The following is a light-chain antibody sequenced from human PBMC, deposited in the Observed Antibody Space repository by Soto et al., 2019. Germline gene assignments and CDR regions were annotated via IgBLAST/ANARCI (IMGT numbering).Light chain of an antibody. J-gene: IGKJ5*01. Sequence: DLQMTQSPSSLSASVGDSVTMTCQASQDITKYVHWYQQRPGKAPKLLIYDASNLHIGVPSRFSGSGYETHFTFTISSVHPEDVATYYCQQYTALPITFGQGTRLEIK. CDR2: DAS. CDR3: QQYTALPIT. CDR1: QDITKY. V-gene: IGKV1-33*01.